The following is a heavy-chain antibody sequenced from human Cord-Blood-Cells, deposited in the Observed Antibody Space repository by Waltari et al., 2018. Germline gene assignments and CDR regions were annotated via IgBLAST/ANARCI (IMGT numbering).Heavy chain of an antibody. J-gene: IGHJ1*01. Sequence: QVQLQQWGAGLLKPSETLSLTCAVYGGSFTGYYSSWIRQPPGKGLEGIGEINHSGSTNYNPSLKSRVTISVDTSKNQFSLKLSSVTAADTAVYYCARWDYGGNSEYFQHWGQGTLVTVSS. CDR1: GGSFTGYY. CDR3: ARWDYGGNSEYFQH. CDR2: INHSGST. D-gene: IGHD4-17*01. V-gene: IGHV4-34*01.